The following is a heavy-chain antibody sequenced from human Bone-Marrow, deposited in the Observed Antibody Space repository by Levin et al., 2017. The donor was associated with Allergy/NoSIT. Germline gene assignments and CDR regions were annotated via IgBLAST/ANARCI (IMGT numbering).Heavy chain of an antibody. Sequence: PSETLSLTCAASGFTFSSYGMHWVRQAPGKGLEWVAVIWYDGSNKYYADSVKGRFTISRDNSKNTLYLQMNSLRAEDTAVYYCARDGTGTTEMAFDPWGQGTLVTVSS. CDR2: IWYDGSNK. D-gene: IGHD4-11*01. CDR1: GFTFSSYG. V-gene: IGHV3-33*01. J-gene: IGHJ5*02. CDR3: ARDGTGTTEMAFDP.